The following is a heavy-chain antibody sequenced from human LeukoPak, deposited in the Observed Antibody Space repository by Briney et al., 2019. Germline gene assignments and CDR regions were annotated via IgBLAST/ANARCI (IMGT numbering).Heavy chain of an antibody. V-gene: IGHV1-18*01. CDR1: GYTFTSYG. D-gene: IGHD5-24*01. Sequence: ASVKVSCKASGYTFTSYGISWVRQAPGQGLEWMGWISAYNGNTNYAQKLQGRVTMTTDTSTSTAYMELRSLRSDDTAVYYCARAQLEGMAPIFGYYYYYMDVWGKGTTVTVSS. J-gene: IGHJ6*03. CDR3: ARAQLEGMAPIFGYYYYYMDV. CDR2: ISAYNGNT.